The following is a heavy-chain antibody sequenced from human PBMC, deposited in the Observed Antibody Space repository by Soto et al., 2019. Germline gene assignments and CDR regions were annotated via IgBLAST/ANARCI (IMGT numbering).Heavy chain of an antibody. CDR1: GLSFSTHS. Sequence: EVQLVESGGGLVEPGGSLRLSCTPSGLSFSTHSMNWVRQAPGKGLEWVSSISSSSYYIYYADSVKGRFTISRDNAKNTLFLQMNSLRADDTAVYYCARNRDPSSKTHGMDVWGQGTTVTVFS. CDR2: ISSSSYYI. CDR3: ARNRDPSSKTHGMDV. J-gene: IGHJ6*02. V-gene: IGHV3-21*06.